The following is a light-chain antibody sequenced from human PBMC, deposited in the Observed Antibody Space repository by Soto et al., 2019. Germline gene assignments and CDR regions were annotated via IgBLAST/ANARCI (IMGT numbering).Light chain of an antibody. CDR1: QDISIW. V-gene: IGKV1-5*01. CDR2: DAS. Sequence: LSASVGDRVTITCRASQDISIWLAWYQQKPGKAPDLLIYDASSLESGVPSRFSGSGSGTEFTLTISSLQPGDSATYYCQQYQTLWTFGQGTKVDIK. J-gene: IGKJ1*01. CDR3: QQYQTLWT.